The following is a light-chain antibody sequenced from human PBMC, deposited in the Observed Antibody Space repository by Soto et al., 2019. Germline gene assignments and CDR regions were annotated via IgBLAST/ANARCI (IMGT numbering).Light chain of an antibody. CDR1: QSVSSSY. V-gene: IGKV3-20*01. CDR3: QQYGSSPLYT. J-gene: IGKJ2*01. CDR2: GAS. Sequence: EIVLTQSPGTLSLSPGERATLSCRASQSVSSSYLAWYQQKPGQAPRLLIHGASSRATGIADRFSGSGSGKDFAVTISRLEHEDFAVYYCQQYGSSPLYTFGQGTKLEIK.